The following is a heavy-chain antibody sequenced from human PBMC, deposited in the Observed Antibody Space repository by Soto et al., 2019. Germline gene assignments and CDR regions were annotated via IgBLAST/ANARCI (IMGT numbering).Heavy chain of an antibody. CDR3: ASLKWELLETSPEFDY. J-gene: IGHJ4*02. CDR1: GFTFSSYS. CDR2: ISSSSSYI. Sequence: GGSLRLSCAASGFTFSSYSMNWVRQAPGKGLEWVSSISSSSSYIYYADSVKGRFTISRDNAKNSLYLQMNSLRAEDTAVYYCASLKWELLETSPEFDYWGQGTLVTVSS. D-gene: IGHD1-26*01. V-gene: IGHV3-21*01.